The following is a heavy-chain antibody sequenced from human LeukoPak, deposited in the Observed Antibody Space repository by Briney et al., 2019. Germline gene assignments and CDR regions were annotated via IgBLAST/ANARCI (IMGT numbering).Heavy chain of an antibody. D-gene: IGHD2/OR15-2a*01. CDR1: GGSISSSSYY. Sequence: SETLSLTCTVSGGSISSSSYYWGWIRQPPGEGLEWIGYIYYSGGTNYNPSLKSRVTISVDTSKNQFSLKLSSVTAADTAVYYCARQVTTFWFDPWGQGTLVTVSS. J-gene: IGHJ5*02. V-gene: IGHV4-61*05. CDR2: IYYSGGT. CDR3: ARQVTTFWFDP.